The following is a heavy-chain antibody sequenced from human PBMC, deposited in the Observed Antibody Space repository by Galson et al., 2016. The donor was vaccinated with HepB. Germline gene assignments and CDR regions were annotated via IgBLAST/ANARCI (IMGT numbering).Heavy chain of an antibody. CDR2: IRPQRDRKTP. J-gene: IGHJ4*02. V-gene: IGHV3-15*01. CDR3: YGHLDY. D-gene: IGHD4-17*01. CDR1: GFTFSKAW. Sequence: SLRLSCAASGFTFSKAWFTWVRQAPGKGLEWVGRIRPQRDRKTPVYAAPVQGRFTISRDDSKNTLYLQRNSRTTEDTALYYCYGHLDYWGRGTLVTVSS.